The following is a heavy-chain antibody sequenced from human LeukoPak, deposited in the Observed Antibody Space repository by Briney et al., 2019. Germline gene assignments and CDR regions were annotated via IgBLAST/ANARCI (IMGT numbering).Heavy chain of an antibody. CDR3: ARDGGSAWFLDY. CDR2: ISSSGNTT. D-gene: IGHD6-19*01. V-gene: IGHV3-11*04. J-gene: IGHJ4*02. Sequence: GAPRLSCAASGFTFSDNYMSWIRQAPGKGLEWVSYISSSGNTTYNADSVKGRFSITRDNAKNSLYLQMNSLRAEDTAVYYCARDGGSAWFLDYWGQGTLVTVSS. CDR1: GFTFSDNY.